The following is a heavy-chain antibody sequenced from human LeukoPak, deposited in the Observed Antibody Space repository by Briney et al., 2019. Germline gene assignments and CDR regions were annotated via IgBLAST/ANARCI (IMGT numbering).Heavy chain of an antibody. J-gene: IGHJ4*02. V-gene: IGHV4-34*01. CDR3: ARAYCSSTSCSLDY. CDR2: INHSGSI. Sequence: SETLSLTCAVYGGSFSGYYWSWIRQPPGKGLEWIGEINHSGSINYNPSLKSRVTISVDTSKNQFSLKLSSVTAADTAVYYCARAYCSSTSCSLDYWGQGTLVTVSS. D-gene: IGHD2-2*01. CDR1: GGSFSGYY.